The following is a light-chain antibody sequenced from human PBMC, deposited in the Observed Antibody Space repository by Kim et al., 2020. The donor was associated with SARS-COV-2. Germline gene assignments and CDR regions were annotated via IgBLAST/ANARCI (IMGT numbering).Light chain of an antibody. V-gene: IGKV2-30*01. CDR1: QSLVYSDGNTY. CDR2: KVS. J-gene: IGKJ3*01. CDR3: MQFTHWPHN. Sequence: DVVLTQSPLSLPVTLGQPASISCSSSQSLVYSDGNTYLSWFQQRPGQSPRRLISKVSNRDSGVPDRFSGSGSGTDFTLKISRVETEDVGVYYCMQFTHWPHNFGPGTKVDIK.